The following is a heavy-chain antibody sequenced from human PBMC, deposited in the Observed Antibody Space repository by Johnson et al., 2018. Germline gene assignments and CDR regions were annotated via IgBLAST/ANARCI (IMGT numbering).Heavy chain of an antibody. CDR2: ISYDGSNK. D-gene: IGHD6-13*01. Sequence: QVQLVESGGGVVQPGRSLRLSCAASGFTFSSYGMHWVRQAPGKGLEWVAVISYDGSNKYYADSVKGRFTISRDNSKNTLYLQMNSLRAEETAVYYCARDLWYSSSSYAFDIWGQGTMVTVSS. CDR1: GFTFSSYG. CDR3: ARDLWYSSSSYAFDI. J-gene: IGHJ3*02. V-gene: IGHV3-30*03.